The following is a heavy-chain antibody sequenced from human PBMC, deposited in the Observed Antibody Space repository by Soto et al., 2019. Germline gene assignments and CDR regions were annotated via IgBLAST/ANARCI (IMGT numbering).Heavy chain of an antibody. Sequence: QLQLQESGPGLVKPSETLSLTCSVSDDSINSAKYYWGWIRQPPGKGLEWIGSIYYRGNAYYNPSLHTRVTIPLDKPKSQFSLKLNSVTAADSAVYFCARLEGLATISYYFDFWGPGALVTVSS. V-gene: IGHV4-39*01. CDR2: IYYRGNA. CDR1: DDSINSAKYY. D-gene: IGHD3-9*01. CDR3: ARLEGLATISYYFDF. J-gene: IGHJ4*02.